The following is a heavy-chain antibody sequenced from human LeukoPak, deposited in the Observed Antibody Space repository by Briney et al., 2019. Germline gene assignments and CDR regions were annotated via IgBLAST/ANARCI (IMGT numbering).Heavy chain of an antibody. V-gene: IGHV4-59*01. D-gene: IGHD3-16*02. J-gene: IGHJ6*04. CDR2: IYYSGNT. CDR3: ARGNYDYVWGSYRPLYYYYGMDV. Sequence: SETLSLTCTVSGGSISSYYWSWTRQPPGKGLEWIGYIYYSGNTNYNPSLKSRVTISVDTSKNQFSLKLSSVTAADTAVYYCARGNYDYVWGSYRPLYYYYGMDVWGKGTTVTVSS. CDR1: GGSISSYY.